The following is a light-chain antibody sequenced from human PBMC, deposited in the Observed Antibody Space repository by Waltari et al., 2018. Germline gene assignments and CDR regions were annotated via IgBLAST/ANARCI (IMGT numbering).Light chain of an antibody. J-gene: IGKJ2*01. V-gene: IGKV3-20*01. CDR1: QSVSSRN. Sequence: DIVLTQSPGTLSLSPGERATLSCRASQSVSSRNLAWYQQKPGHAPRLLIYGASRMATDIPDRFSGSGSGTDFTLMISRLEPEDFAVYHCQQYDSSPPRYTFGQGTMLEI. CDR2: GAS. CDR3: QQYDSSPPRYT.